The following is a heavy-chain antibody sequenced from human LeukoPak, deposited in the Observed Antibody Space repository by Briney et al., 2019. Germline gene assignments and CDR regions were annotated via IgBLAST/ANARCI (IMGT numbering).Heavy chain of an antibody. Sequence: GGSLRLSCAASGFTFSDHYMDWVRQAPGKGLEWVGRIRNKANSYTTEYAASVKGRFTISRDDSKNSLYLQMNSLKTEDTAVYYCVRKTIPTHGWDVWGQGTTVTISS. CDR2: IRNKANSYTT. J-gene: IGHJ6*02. V-gene: IGHV3-72*01. CDR3: VRKTIPTHGWDV. D-gene: IGHD1/OR15-1a*01. CDR1: GFTFSDHY.